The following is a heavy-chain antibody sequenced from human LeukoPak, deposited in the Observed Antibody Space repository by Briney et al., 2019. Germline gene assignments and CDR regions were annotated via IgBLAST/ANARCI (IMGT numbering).Heavy chain of an antibody. Sequence: ASVKVSCKASGYTFTSYAMHWVRQAPGQRLEWMGWINAGNGNTKYSQKFQGRVTITRDTSASTAYMELSSLRSEDTAVYYCARGDSRGFYSGYDLFDYWGQGTLVTVSS. CDR2: INAGNGNT. CDR3: ARGDSRGFYSGYDLFDY. CDR1: GYTFTSYA. V-gene: IGHV1-3*01. J-gene: IGHJ4*02. D-gene: IGHD5-12*01.